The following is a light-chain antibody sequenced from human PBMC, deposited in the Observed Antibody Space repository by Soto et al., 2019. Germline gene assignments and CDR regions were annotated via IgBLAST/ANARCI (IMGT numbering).Light chain of an antibody. CDR1: QDISNY. Sequence: DIQMTQSPYSLSASVGDRVTITCQASQDISNYLNWYQQKPGKAPKLPIYDASNLETGVPSRFSGSGSGTDFTFTISSLQPEDIATYYCQQYDSPLTFGGGTKVEIK. V-gene: IGKV1-33*01. CDR2: DAS. J-gene: IGKJ4*01. CDR3: QQYDSPLT.